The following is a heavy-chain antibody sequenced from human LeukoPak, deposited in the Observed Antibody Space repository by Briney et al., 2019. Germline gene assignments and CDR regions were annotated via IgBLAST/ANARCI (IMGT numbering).Heavy chain of an antibody. D-gene: IGHD3-3*01. CDR1: GYSISNDF. CDR3: ARDQRFLVDP. CDR2: IYYSGST. V-gene: IGHV4-59*01. Sequence: SETLSLTCTVSGYSISNDFWGWIRQPPGKGLEWIGYIYYSGSTNYNPSLKSRVTISVDTSKNQFSLKLSSVTAADTAVYYCARDQRFLVDPWGQGTLVTVSS. J-gene: IGHJ5*02.